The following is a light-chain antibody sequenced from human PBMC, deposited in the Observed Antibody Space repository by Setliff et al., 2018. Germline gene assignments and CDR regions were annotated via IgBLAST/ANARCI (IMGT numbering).Light chain of an antibody. CDR1: SSDVGGYNL. Sequence: QSALAQPASVSGSPGQSITISCTGTSSDVGGYNLVSWYQQHPGKVPRLMIYDVSNRPSGVSNRFSGSKIGNTASLTISGLRTEDEADYYCCSFTSSSTLPYVFGTGTKV. CDR3: CSFTSSSTLPYV. J-gene: IGLJ1*01. CDR2: DVS. V-gene: IGLV2-14*03.